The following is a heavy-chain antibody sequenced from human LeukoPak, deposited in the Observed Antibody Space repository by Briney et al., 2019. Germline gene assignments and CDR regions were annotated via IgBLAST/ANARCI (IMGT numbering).Heavy chain of an antibody. J-gene: IGHJ6*02. CDR1: GYTFTGYY. D-gene: IGHD3-10*01. CDR2: INPNSGGT. Sequence: ASVKVSCKASGYTFTGYYMHWVRQAPGQGLEWMGWINPNSGGTNYAQKFQGRVTMTRDTSISTAYMELSRLRSDDTAVYYCARSGVLLWFGELYNYYYGMDVWGQGTTVTVSS. V-gene: IGHV1-2*02. CDR3: ARSGVLLWFGELYNYYYGMDV.